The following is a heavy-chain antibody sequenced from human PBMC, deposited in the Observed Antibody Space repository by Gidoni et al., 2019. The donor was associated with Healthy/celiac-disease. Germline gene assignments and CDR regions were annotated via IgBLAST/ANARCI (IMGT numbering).Heavy chain of an antibody. CDR2: IKSKTDGGKT. Sequence: LHLVESVVGLVKPGWSLRLSCAASGFTFSNSWMSWVRQAPGKGLEWVGRIKSKTDGGKTDYAATVKGRLTISRDDSKNKMYMKMNSMKNEDTDVYYCTTDSMIVVVINWGRFDDWGQGTLVTVYS. CDR3: TTDSMIVVVINWGRFDD. J-gene: IGHJ4*02. V-gene: IGHV3-15*01. CDR1: GFTFSNSW. D-gene: IGHD3-22*01.